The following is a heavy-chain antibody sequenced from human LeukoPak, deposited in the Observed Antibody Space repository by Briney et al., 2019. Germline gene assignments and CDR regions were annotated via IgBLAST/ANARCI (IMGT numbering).Heavy chain of an antibody. V-gene: IGHV3-74*01. CDR3: ARVTVVVPAAKILDP. J-gene: IGHJ5*02. D-gene: IGHD2-2*01. Sequence: PGGSLRLSCAASGFTFSSYWMHWVRQAPGKGLVWVSRINSDGSSTSYADSVKGRFTISRDNAKNTLYLQMSSLRAEDTAVYYCARVTVVVPAAKILDPWGQGTLVTVSS. CDR2: INSDGSST. CDR1: GFTFSSYW.